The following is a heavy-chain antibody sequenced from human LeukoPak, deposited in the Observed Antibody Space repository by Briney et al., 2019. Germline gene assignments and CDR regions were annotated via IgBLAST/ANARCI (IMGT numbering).Heavy chain of an antibody. V-gene: IGHV3-30*04. CDR2: ISYDGSNK. CDR3: AGLTNALDY. J-gene: IGHJ4*02. CDR1: GFTFSSYA. Sequence: SGGGVVQPGRSLRLSCSASGFTFSSYAMHWVRQAPGKGLEWVAVISYDGSNKYYADSVKGRFTISRGNSKNTLYLQMNSLRAEDTAVYYCAGLTNALDYWGQGTLVTVSS.